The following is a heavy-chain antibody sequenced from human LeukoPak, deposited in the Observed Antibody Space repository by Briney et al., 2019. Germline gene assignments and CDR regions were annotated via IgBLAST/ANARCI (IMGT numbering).Heavy chain of an antibody. Sequence: SQTLSLTCAISGESVSSTGASWNWIRQSPSRGLEWLGRTYYRSQWYYDYALSVKSRIIVAPDTSKNQFSLQLNSVAPGDTGVYYCVRGNYNFDYWGQGSLVTVSS. V-gene: IGHV6-1*01. CDR3: VRGNYNFDY. D-gene: IGHD5-24*01. CDR2: TYYRSQWYY. CDR1: GESVSSTGAS. J-gene: IGHJ4*02.